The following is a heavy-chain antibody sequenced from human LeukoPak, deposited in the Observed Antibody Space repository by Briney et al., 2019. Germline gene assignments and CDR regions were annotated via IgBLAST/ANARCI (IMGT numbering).Heavy chain of an antibody. CDR3: ARDGRGSSTIYYYYYYMDV. CDR2: ISSSSSYI. D-gene: IGHD6-6*01. J-gene: IGHJ6*03. CDR1: GFTFSSYS. V-gene: IGHV3-21*01. Sequence: GGSLRLSCAASGFTFSSYSMNWVRQAPGKGLEWVSSISSSSSYIYYADSVKGRFTISRDNAKNSLYLQMNSLRAEDTAVYYCARDGRGSSTIYYYYYYMDVWGKGTTVTVSS.